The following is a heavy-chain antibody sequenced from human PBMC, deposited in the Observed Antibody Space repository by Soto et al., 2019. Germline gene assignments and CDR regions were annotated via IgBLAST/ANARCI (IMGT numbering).Heavy chain of an antibody. J-gene: IGHJ4*02. CDR2: ISGSGGST. CDR1: GFTFSRYA. CDR3: AKDSISSDGGYYLYYFDS. D-gene: IGHD3-22*01. V-gene: IGHV3-23*01. Sequence: PSETLSLTCTVSGFTFSRYAVSWVRQAPGKGLEWVSAISGSGGSTYFRDTVRGRFTISRDNSKNTLYLQMDSLRAEDTAVYYCAKDSISSDGGYYLYYFDSWGQGTLVTVSS.